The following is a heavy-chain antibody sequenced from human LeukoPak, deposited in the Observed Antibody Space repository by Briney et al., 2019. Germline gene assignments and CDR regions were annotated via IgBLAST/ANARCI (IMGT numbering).Heavy chain of an antibody. CDR2: ISSSSTTT. V-gene: IGHV3-48*04. Sequence: PGGSLRLSCAASGFTFSSYSMNWVRQAPGKGLELVSYISSSSTTTYYADSVKGRFTISRDNARNLVYLEMHSLRAEDTALYYCALGWYAIDYWGQGTLVTVSS. J-gene: IGHJ4*02. CDR1: GFTFSSYS. CDR3: ALGWYAIDY. D-gene: IGHD6-19*01.